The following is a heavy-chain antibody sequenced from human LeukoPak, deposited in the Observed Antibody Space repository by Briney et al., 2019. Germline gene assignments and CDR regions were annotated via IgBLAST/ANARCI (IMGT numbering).Heavy chain of an antibody. CDR2: ISGSGGST. D-gene: IGHD3-22*01. J-gene: IGHJ4*02. V-gene: IGHV3-23*01. CDR3: AKHPGGYYYDHFDY. CDR1: GFTFSSYW. Sequence: PGGSLRLSCAASGFTFSSYWMSWVRQAPGKGLEWVSAISGSGGSTYYADSVKGRFTISSDNSKNTLYLQMNSLRVEDTAVYYCAKHPGGYYYDHFDYWGQGTLVTVSS.